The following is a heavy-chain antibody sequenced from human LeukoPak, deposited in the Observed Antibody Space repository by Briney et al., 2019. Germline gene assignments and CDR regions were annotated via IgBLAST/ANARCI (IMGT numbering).Heavy chain of an antibody. J-gene: IGHJ4*02. CDR2: IKSKTEGATT. Sequence: GGSLRLSCAASGFTFSSYAMSWVRQAPGKGLEWVGRIKSKTEGATTDYAVPVKGRFTISRDDSKSTLFLQMNSLKTEDTAVYYCATSKAIFGDLDYWGQGTLVTVSS. V-gene: IGHV3-15*01. CDR1: GFTFSSYA. CDR3: ATSKAIFGDLDY. D-gene: IGHD3-3*01.